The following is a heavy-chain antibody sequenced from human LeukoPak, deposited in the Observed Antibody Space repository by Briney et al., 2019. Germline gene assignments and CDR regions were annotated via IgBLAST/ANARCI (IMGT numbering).Heavy chain of an antibody. CDR2: IWYDGSNK. CDR3: ARERYCSSTSCYVGAFDI. Sequence: PGRSLRLSCAASGFTFSSYGMHWVRQAPGKGLEWVAVIWYDGSNKYYADSVKGRFTISRDNSKNTLYLQMNSLRAEDTAVYYCARERYCSSTSCYVGAFDIWGQGTMVTVSS. V-gene: IGHV3-33*01. CDR1: GFTFSSYG. D-gene: IGHD2-2*01. J-gene: IGHJ3*02.